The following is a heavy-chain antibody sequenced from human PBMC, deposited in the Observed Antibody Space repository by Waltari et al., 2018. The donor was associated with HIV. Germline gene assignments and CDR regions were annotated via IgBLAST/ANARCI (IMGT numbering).Heavy chain of an antibody. CDR3: TRDGLYYDFWSGYPGY. J-gene: IGHJ4*02. V-gene: IGHV3-49*03. D-gene: IGHD3-3*01. CDR1: GFTFGDYV. CDR2: IRSKAYGGKT. Sequence: EVQLVESGGGLVQPGRSLRLSCTASGFTFGDYVMSWFRQAPGKGRGWVGFIRSKAYGGKTEYAASVKGKFTISRDDSKSIAYLQMNSLKTEDTAVYYCTRDGLYYDFWSGYPGYWGQGTLVTVSS.